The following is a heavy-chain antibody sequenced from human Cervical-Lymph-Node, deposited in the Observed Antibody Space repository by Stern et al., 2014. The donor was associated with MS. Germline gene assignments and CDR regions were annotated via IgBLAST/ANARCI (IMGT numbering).Heavy chain of an antibody. D-gene: IGHD2-2*01. J-gene: IGHJ4*02. CDR1: GGSLSTYT. CDR3: AGPAPLD. V-gene: IGHV1-69*09. Sequence: QVQLVQSGAELKKPGSSVKVSCKASGGSLSTYTITWVRQAPGQGLEWMGRIIPALNVANYAQKFQGRLTITADKSTSTAYMEMSSLRSDDTAVYYCAGPAPLDLGQGTLVTVSS. CDR2: IIPALNVA.